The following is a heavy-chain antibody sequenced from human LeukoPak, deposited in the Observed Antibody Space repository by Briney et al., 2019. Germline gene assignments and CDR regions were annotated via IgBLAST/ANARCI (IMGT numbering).Heavy chain of an antibody. Sequence: GGSLRLSCAASGFTFSSYAMSWVRQAPGKGLEWVSAISGSGGSTYYADSVEGRFTISRDNSKNTLYLQMNSLRAEDTAVYYCAKASSSLGYYYYYYMDVWGKGTTVTVSS. V-gene: IGHV3-23*01. J-gene: IGHJ6*03. D-gene: IGHD6-6*01. CDR3: AKASSSLGYYYYYYMDV. CDR2: ISGSGGST. CDR1: GFTFSSYA.